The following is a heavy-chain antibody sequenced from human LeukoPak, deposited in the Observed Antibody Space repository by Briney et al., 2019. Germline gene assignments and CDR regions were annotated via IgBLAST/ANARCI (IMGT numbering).Heavy chain of an antibody. CDR3: AKVSLHALVAAPFDY. V-gene: IGHV3-30-3*01. Sequence: PGGSLRLSCAASGFTFSSYAMHWVRQAPGKGLEWVAVISYDGSNKYYADSVKGRFTISRDNAKNSLYLQMNSLRAEDTALYYCAKVSLHALVAAPFDYWGQGTLVTVSS. CDR2: ISYDGSNK. J-gene: IGHJ4*02. CDR1: GFTFSSYA. D-gene: IGHD2-15*01.